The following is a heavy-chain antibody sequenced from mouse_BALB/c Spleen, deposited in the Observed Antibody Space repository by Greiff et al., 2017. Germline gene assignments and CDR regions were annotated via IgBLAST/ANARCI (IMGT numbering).Heavy chain of an antibody. CDR3: ARTTAPYFDV. Sequence: EVHLVESGGGLVQPGGSLKLSCAASGFTFSDYGMAWVRQAPGKGPEWVAFISNLAYSIYYADTVTGRFTISRENAKNTLYLEMSSLRSEDTALYYCARTTAPYFDVWGAGTTVTVSS. D-gene: IGHD1-2*01. V-gene: IGHV5-15*02. J-gene: IGHJ1*01. CDR1: GFTFSDYG. CDR2: ISNLAYSI.